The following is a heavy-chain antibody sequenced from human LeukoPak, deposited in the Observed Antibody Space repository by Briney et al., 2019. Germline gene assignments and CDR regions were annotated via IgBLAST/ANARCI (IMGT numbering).Heavy chain of an antibody. CDR2: ISSSGGST. J-gene: IGHJ4*02. V-gene: IGHV3-23*01. D-gene: IGHD6-19*01. Sequence: GGSLRLSCAASGFIFSNYVMSWVRQPPGKGLEWVSAISSSGGSTYYADSVKGRFTISRDNSKNTLYLQMNSLRAEDTAVYYCAGGYSSGWDDYWGQGTLVTVSS. CDR1: GFIFSNYV. CDR3: AGGYSSGWDDY.